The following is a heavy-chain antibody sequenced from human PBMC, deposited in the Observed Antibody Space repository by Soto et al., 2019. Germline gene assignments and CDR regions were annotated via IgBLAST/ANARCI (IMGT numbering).Heavy chain of an antibody. CDR2: IKSKTDGGTT. J-gene: IGHJ4*02. CDR1: GFTFSNAW. V-gene: IGHV3-15*01. CDR3: TTKETWIQLRGVN. Sequence: EVQLVESGGGLVKPGGSLRLSCAASGFTFSNAWMSWVRQAPGKGLEWVGRIKSKTDGGTTDYAAPVKARFTISRDDSKNTLYLQMNSLKTEDTAVYYCTTKETWIQLRGVNWGQGTLVTVSS. D-gene: IGHD5-18*01.